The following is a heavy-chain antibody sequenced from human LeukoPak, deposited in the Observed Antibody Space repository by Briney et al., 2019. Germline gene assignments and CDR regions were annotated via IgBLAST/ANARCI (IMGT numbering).Heavy chain of an antibody. J-gene: IGHJ4*02. D-gene: IGHD1-26*01. Sequence: SETLSLTCTVSGGSITGYFWSWIRQPPGKGLEWIGYIYYTGSTNCNPSLKSRDPVSVDTSKYQFSLNLTSVTAADTAVYYCARGRYGFDCWGEGALVSVPS. CDR2: IYYTGST. CDR1: GGSITGYF. CDR3: ARGRYGFDC. V-gene: IGHV4-59*01.